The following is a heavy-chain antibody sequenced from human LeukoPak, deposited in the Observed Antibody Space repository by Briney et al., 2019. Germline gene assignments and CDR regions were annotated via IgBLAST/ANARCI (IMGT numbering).Heavy chain of an antibody. V-gene: IGHV1-2*02. CDR3: ARIRYCGGISCYYIDY. CDR1: EYTFTGYY. J-gene: IGHJ4*02. CDR2: IDPNTGDS. Sequence: ASVKVSCKASEYTFTGYYIHWVRQAPGQGLEWMGWIDPNTGDSNYVQKFQGRVTMTRDTSISTAYMELSRLRSDDTAFYYCARIRYCGGISCYYIDYWGQGTLVTVSA. D-gene: IGHD2-2*01.